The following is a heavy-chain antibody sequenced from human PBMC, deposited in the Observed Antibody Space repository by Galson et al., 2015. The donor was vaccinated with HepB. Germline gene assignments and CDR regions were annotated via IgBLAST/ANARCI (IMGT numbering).Heavy chain of an antibody. CDR1: GFTSSSYA. V-gene: IGHV3-30*04. J-gene: IGHJ3*02. Sequence: SLRLSCAASGFTSSSYAMHWVRQAPGKGLEWVAVISYDGSNKYYADSVKGRFTISRDNSKNTLYLQMNSLRAEDTAVYYCARFPPGGDTAFDIWGQGTMVTVSS. D-gene: IGHD2-21*02. CDR2: ISYDGSNK. CDR3: ARFPPGGDTAFDI.